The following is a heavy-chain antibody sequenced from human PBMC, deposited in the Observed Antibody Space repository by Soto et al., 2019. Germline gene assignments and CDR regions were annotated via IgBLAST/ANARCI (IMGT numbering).Heavy chain of an antibody. Sequence: QVRLVQSAAEVKKPGASVKVSCKASGYIFSSYGITWVRQAPGHGLEWMGWISGYDGNTHLTQKXXGXVXXTIDTPTTAACXXXRXXRSGDTAVYYCARIADCSITTCSVPSRFHIRGYYYYYGLDVWGQGTTVAVSS. CDR3: ARIADCSITTCSVPSRFHIRGYYYYYGLDV. D-gene: IGHD2-2*01. V-gene: IGHV1-18*01. CDR2: ISGYDGNT. J-gene: IGHJ6*02. CDR1: GYIFSSYG.